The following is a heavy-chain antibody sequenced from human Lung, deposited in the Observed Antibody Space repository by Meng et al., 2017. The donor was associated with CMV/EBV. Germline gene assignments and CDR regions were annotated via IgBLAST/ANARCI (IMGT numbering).Heavy chain of an antibody. J-gene: IGHJ4*02. CDR2: IYWDDYK. Sequence: SLSTSGCGVGWLRQPQGQALEWPALIYWDDYKRYSPSLKSRLTITKDTSKNQVVLTMTNMDPVDTATYYCARRPSSYYDSSGYFFADYWGQGTLVTVSS. CDR1: SLSTSGCG. CDR3: ARRPSSYYDSSGYFFADY. D-gene: IGHD3-22*01. V-gene: IGHV2-5*02.